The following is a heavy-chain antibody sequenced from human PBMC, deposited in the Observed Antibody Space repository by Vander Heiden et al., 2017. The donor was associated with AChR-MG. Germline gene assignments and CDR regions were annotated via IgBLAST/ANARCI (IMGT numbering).Heavy chain of an antibody. Sequence: QVQLVQSRAEVKKPGSSVKVSCKASGGTFSSYAISWVRQPPGQGLEWMGGIIPIFGTANYAQKFQGRVTITADKSTSTAYMELSSLRSEDTAVYYCARDWDEVVVVPAATPLLYYYGMDVWGQGTTVTVSS. D-gene: IGHD2-2*01. V-gene: IGHV1-69*06. CDR2: IIPIFGTA. J-gene: IGHJ6*02. CDR3: ARDWDEVVVVPAATPLLYYYGMDV. CDR1: GGTFSSYA.